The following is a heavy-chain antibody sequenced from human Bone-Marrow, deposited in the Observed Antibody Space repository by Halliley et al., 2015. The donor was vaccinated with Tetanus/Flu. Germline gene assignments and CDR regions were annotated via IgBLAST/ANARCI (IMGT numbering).Heavy chain of an antibody. CDR3: ARGGGQWLTDY. V-gene: IGHV3-11*01. J-gene: IGHJ4*02. CDR1: GFSFKDYY. D-gene: IGHD6-19*01. Sequence: SLRLSCAASGFSFKDYYMSWIRLAPGKGLEWVSYISVTTNDIYYADSVRGRFTISRDNAENSLHLQMNSLKADDSAVYYCARGGGQWLTDYWGQGTLVTVSS. CDR2: ISVTTNDI.